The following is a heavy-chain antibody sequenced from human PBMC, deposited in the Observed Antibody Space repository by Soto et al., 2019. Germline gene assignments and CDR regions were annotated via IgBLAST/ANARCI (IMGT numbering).Heavy chain of an antibody. Sequence: ASVKVSCKASGYTSTGYYMHWVRQAPGQGLEWMGWINPNSGGTNNAQKFQGRVTMTRXXXXXXTXVXLXXLXAGXRAVHYCARGRRFYHSGLDVWGQRTPVTL. V-gene: IGHV1-2*02. CDR1: GYTSTGYY. CDR2: INPNSGGT. J-gene: IGHJ6*02. CDR3: ARGRRFYHSGLDV.